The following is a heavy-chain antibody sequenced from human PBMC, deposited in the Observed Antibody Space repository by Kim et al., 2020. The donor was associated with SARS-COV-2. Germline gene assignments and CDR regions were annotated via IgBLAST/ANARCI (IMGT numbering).Heavy chain of an antibody. Sequence: PCLKSRVTISVDTSKNQVSLKLRSVTAADTAVYYCARFTWTPYSYYGMDVWGQGTTVTVSS. V-gene: IGHV4-59*01. CDR3: ARFTWTPYSYYGMDV. D-gene: IGHD3-16*01. J-gene: IGHJ6*02.